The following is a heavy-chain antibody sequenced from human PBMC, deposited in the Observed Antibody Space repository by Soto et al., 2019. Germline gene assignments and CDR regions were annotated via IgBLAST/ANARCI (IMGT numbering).Heavy chain of an antibody. CDR1: GFTFSSYS. Sequence: EVQLVESGGGLVKPGGSLRLSCAASGFTFSSYSMNWVRQAPGKGLEWVSSISSSSSYIYYADSVKGRFTISRDNAKNSLYLQMNSLKAEDTAVYYCAREGTGMEYEFWSGSRPDAFDIWGQGTMVTVSS. V-gene: IGHV3-21*01. CDR2: ISSSSSYI. CDR3: AREGTGMEYEFWSGSRPDAFDI. D-gene: IGHD3-3*01. J-gene: IGHJ3*02.